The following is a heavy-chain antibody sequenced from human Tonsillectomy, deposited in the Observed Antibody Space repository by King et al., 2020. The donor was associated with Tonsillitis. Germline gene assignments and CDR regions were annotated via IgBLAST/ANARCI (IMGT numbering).Heavy chain of an antibody. CDR2: IKQDGREK. CDR1: GFTFSNYW. CDR3: ARYIGVVVGAADWFDP. D-gene: IGHD2-15*01. V-gene: IGHV3-7*05. J-gene: IGHJ5*02. Sequence: VQLVESGGGLVQPGGSLRLSCAASGFTFSNYWMTWVRQAPGKGLEWVATIKQDGREKYYVDSVKGRFTISRDNSKKSLYLQVNSLRAEDTAVYYCARYIGVVVGAADWFDPWGQGTLVTVSS.